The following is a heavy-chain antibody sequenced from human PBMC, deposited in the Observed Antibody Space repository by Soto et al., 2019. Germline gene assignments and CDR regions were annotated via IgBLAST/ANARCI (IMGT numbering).Heavy chain of an antibody. CDR2: MNPNSGNT. V-gene: IGHV1-8*01. J-gene: IGHJ6*02. CDR1: GYTFTSYD. CDR3: GGQKSYGMAV. Sequence: QVQLVQSGAEVKKPGASVKVSCKASGYTFTSYDINWVRQATGQGLEWMGWMNPNSGNTGYAQKFQGRVTMTRDTSISTAYMELSSPRSEDTAVSYRGGQKSYGMAVWGQGTTVTVSS.